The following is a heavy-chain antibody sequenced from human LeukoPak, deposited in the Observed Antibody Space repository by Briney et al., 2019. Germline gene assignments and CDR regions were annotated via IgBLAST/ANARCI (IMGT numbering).Heavy chain of an antibody. CDR2: ISTYNGNT. J-gene: IGHJ5*02. CDR3: ARYSGSRLDP. V-gene: IGHV1-18*01. D-gene: IGHD1-26*01. Sequence: ASVKVSCKAFGYTFTSYGISWVRQAPGQGLEWMGWISTYNGNTNYVQSFQGRVTMTTDTSTSIAYMELRSLRSDDTAVYYGARYSGSRLDPWGQGTLVTVSS. CDR1: GYTFTSYG.